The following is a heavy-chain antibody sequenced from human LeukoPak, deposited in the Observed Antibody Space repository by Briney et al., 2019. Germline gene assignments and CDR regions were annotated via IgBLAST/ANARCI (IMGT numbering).Heavy chain of an antibody. Sequence: SGTLSLTCTVSGGSISSYYWSWIRQPPGKGLEWIGYIYYSGSTNYNPSLKSRVTISVDTSKNQFSLKLSSVTAADTAVYYCARGSGAAAGGYFQHWGQGTLVTVSS. CDR2: IYYSGST. CDR3: ARGSGAAAGGYFQH. D-gene: IGHD6-13*01. CDR1: GGSISSYY. V-gene: IGHV4-59*01. J-gene: IGHJ1*01.